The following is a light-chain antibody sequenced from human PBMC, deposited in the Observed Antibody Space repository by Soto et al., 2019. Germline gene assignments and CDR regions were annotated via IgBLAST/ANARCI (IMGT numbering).Light chain of an antibody. CDR2: SNN. CDR1: SSNIGSNP. J-gene: IGLJ1*01. V-gene: IGLV1-44*01. CDR3: AAWDDSLNGFV. Sequence: QSAVTQPPSASGTPGQRVTISCSGSSSNIGSNPVNWYQQLPVTAPKLLIYSNNQRPSGVPARFSGSKSGTSASLAISGLQPEEEADYYCAAWDDSLNGFVLGTVTKVTVL.